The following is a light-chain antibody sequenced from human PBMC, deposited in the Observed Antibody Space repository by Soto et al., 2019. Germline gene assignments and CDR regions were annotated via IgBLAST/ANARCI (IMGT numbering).Light chain of an antibody. Sequence: AIRMTQSPPSFSASTGDRVTITCRASQSIGPYLAWYHQRPGKAHNLLIYSASILQSRVPSRFSGSGSGTDFTLTITSLQAEDFATYYCQQYHACPPKFDQGTNVGIK. CDR3: QQYHACPPK. V-gene: IGKV1-8*01. J-gene: IGKJ1*01. CDR2: SAS. CDR1: QSIGPY.